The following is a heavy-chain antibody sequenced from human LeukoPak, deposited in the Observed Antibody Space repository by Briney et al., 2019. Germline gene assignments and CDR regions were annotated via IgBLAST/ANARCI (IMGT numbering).Heavy chain of an antibody. D-gene: IGHD6-13*01. V-gene: IGHV3-21*01. CDR2: ISSSSSYI. CDR3: ARPSYSSSWYSFYYGMDV. Sequence: GTSLRLSCAASGFTFSSYSMSWVRQAPGKGLEWVSSISSSSSYIYYADSVKGRFTISRDNAKNSLYLQMNSLRAEDTAVYYCARPSYSSSWYSFYYGMDVWGQGTTVTVSS. J-gene: IGHJ6*02. CDR1: GFTFSSYS.